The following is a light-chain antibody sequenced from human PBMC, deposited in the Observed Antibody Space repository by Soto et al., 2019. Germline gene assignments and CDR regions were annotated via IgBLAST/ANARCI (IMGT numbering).Light chain of an antibody. CDR3: QQYGSSPWT. Sequence: VLTQSPDTLSLSPGETATLSCRASQYITSTYLAWYQQKPGQAPRLLIFGASSRATGIPDRFTGSGSGTDFTLTISRLEPEDFAVYYCQQYGSSPWTFGQGTKVDIK. CDR2: GAS. CDR1: QYITSTY. J-gene: IGKJ1*01. V-gene: IGKV3-20*01.